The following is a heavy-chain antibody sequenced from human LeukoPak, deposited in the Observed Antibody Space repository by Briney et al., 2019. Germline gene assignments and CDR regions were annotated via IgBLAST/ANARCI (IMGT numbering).Heavy chain of an antibody. V-gene: IGHV3-48*01. CDR2: ISSSSSTI. CDR3: ARGVYYDSSGWPLVDY. Sequence: GGSLRLSCAASGFTFSSYSMNWVRQAPGKGLEWVSYISSSSSTIYYADSVKGRFTISRDNAKNSLYLQMNSLRAEDTAVYYCARGVYYDSSGWPLVDYWVQGTLVTVSS. J-gene: IGHJ4*02. CDR1: GFTFSSYS. D-gene: IGHD3-22*01.